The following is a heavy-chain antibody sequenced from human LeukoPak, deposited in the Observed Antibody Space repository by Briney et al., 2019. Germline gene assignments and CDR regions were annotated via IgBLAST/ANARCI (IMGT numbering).Heavy chain of an antibody. J-gene: IGHJ4*02. CDR1: GFTFSTYW. CDR2: IKQDGSEK. CDR3: ARGGTTVTARDYFDY. D-gene: IGHD4-11*01. Sequence: GGSLRLSCAASGFTFSTYWMSWVRQAPGKGLEWVANIKQDGSEKNYVDSVLGRFTISRDNAENSLCLQMNSLRAEDTAVYYCARGGTTVTARDYFDYWGQGTLVTVSS. V-gene: IGHV3-7*01.